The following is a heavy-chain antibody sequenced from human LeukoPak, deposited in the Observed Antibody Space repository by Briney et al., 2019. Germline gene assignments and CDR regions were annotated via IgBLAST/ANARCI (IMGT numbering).Heavy chain of an antibody. V-gene: IGHV3-49*04. Sequence: GGSLRLSCTASGFSFGDYAMSWVRQAPGKGLEWVGFIRTKAYGGTTEYAASAKGRFTMSRDDSKSIAYLQMNSLKSEDTAVYYCTRVSWSRFSDYWGQGTLVTVSS. CDR2: IRTKAYGGTT. D-gene: IGHD2/OR15-2a*01. CDR3: TRVSWSRFSDY. J-gene: IGHJ4*02. CDR1: GFSFGDYA.